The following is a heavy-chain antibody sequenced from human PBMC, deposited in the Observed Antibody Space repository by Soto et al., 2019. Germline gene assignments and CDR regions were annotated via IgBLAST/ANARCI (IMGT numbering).Heavy chain of an antibody. CDR1: GYTFTSYY. CDR3: ARADDILTGYGWFDP. CDR2: INPSGGST. J-gene: IGHJ5*02. Sequence: ASVKVSCKASGYTFTSYYMHWVRQAPGQGLEWMGIINPSGGSTSYAQKFQGRVTMTRDTSTSTVYMELSSLRSEDTAVYYCARADDILTGYGWFDPWGQGTLVTVSS. V-gene: IGHV1-46*03. D-gene: IGHD3-9*01.